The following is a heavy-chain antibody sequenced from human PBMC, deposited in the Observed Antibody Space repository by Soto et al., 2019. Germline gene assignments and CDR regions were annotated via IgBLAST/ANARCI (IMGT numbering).Heavy chain of an antibody. CDR2: IYASGST. D-gene: IGHD6-19*01. CDR3: ARGGSTWLDYFQH. Sequence: SETLSLTCTVSGGSISSYYWSWIRQPPGKGLEWIGYIYASGSTNYNPSLKSRITISVDTSKNQFSLKLSSVTAADTAVYYCARGGSTWLDYFQHWGQGTLVTVSS. J-gene: IGHJ1*01. V-gene: IGHV4-59*01. CDR1: GGSISSYY.